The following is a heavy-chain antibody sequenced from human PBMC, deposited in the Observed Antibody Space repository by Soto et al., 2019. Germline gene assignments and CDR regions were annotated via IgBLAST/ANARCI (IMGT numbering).Heavy chain of an antibody. CDR2: ISGSGGST. V-gene: IGHV3-23*01. D-gene: IGHD3-10*01. CDR3: AKDGELWFGELLSYYYYYMDV. CDR1: GFTFSSYA. J-gene: IGHJ6*03. Sequence: GGSLRLSCAASGFTFSSYAMSWVRQAPGKGLEWVSAISGSGGSTYYAASVKGRFTISKANSKNTRYLQMNSLRAEDTAVYYCAKDGELWFGELLSYYYYYMDVWGKGTTVTVSS.